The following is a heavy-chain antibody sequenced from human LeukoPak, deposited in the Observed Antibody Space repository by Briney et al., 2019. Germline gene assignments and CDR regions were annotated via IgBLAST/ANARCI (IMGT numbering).Heavy chain of an antibody. CDR2: INPSGGST. J-gene: IGHJ4*02. CDR1: GYTFTSYY. V-gene: IGHV1-46*01. CDR3: ARGWSGTFADNYFDY. D-gene: IGHD1-14*01. Sequence: ASVKVSCKASGYTFTSYYMHWVRQAPGQGLEWMGIINPSGGSTSYAQKFQGRVTMTRDTSTSTVYMELSSLRSEDTAVYYCARGWSGTFADNYFDYWGQGTLVTVSS.